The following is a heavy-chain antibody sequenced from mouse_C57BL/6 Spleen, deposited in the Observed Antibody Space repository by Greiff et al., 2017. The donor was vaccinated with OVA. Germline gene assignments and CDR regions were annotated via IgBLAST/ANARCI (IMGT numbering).Heavy chain of an antibody. J-gene: IGHJ2*01. CDR3: ARVNFDY. CDR1: GYAFTNYL. CDR2: INPGRGGT. Sequence: VQLQESGAELVRPGTSVKVSCKASGYAFTNYLIEWVKQRPGQGLEWIGVINPGRGGTNYNEKFKGKATLTADKSSSTAYMQLSSLTSEDSAVYFCARVNFDYWGQGTTLTVSS. V-gene: IGHV1-54*01.